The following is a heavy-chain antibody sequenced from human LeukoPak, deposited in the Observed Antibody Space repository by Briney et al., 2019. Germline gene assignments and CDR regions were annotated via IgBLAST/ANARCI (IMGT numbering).Heavy chain of an antibody. J-gene: IGHJ5*02. V-gene: IGHV5-10-1*01. CDR2: IDPSDSYT. CDR3: ARQPEGTWFDP. Sequence: GESLKISCKGSGYSFTSNWISWVRQMPGKGLEWMGRIDPSDSYTNYSPSFQGHVTISADKSIGTAYLQWSSLKASDTAMYYCARQPEGTWFDPWGQGTLVTVSS. D-gene: IGHD1-1*01. CDR1: GYSFTSNW.